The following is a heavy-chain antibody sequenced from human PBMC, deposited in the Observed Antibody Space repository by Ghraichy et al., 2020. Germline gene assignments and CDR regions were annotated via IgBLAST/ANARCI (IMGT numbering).Heavy chain of an antibody. CDR1: GFTFSSLA. V-gene: IGHV3-23*01. D-gene: IGHD2-21*01. J-gene: IGHJ1*01. CDR2: ISGSGGST. Sequence: GGSLRLSCAASGFTFSSLAMNGVRQAPGKGLEWVSAISGSGGSTYYADSVKGRFTISRDNSKNTLYLQMNSLRAEDTAVYYCAKGDRPAEYFQHCGQGTLVTVSA. CDR3: AKGDRPAEYFQH.